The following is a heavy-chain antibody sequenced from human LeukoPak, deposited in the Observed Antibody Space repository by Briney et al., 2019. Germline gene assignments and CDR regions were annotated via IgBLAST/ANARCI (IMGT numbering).Heavy chain of an antibody. CDR2: TYYRSKWYN. Sequence: SQTLSLTCDISGDSVSSNSAAWNWIRQSPSRGLEWLGRTYYRSKWYNDYAASVKSRISINPGTSKNQFSLHLNSVTPEDTAVYYCARDQGGSYYSDYWGQGTLVTVSS. D-gene: IGHD1-26*01. J-gene: IGHJ4*02. V-gene: IGHV6-1*01. CDR1: GDSVSSNSAA. CDR3: ARDQGGSYYSDY.